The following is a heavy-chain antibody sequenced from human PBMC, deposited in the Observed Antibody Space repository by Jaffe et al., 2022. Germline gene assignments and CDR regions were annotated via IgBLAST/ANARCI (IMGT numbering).Heavy chain of an antibody. Sequence: EVQLVQSGADVKKPGESLKISCKGSGYSFTNSWIGWVRQMPGKGLEWMGIMHLSDSHTTYSPSFQGQVTISADKSISTAYLQWSSLQASDTAMYYCAGVSGYLFDYWGQGTLVTVSS. J-gene: IGHJ4*02. V-gene: IGHV5-51*03. CDR3: AGVSGYLFDY. CDR2: MHLSDSHT. CDR1: GYSFTNSW. D-gene: IGHD3-22*01.